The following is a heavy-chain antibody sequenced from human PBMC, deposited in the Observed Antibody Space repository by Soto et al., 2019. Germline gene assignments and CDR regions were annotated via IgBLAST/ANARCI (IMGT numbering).Heavy chain of an antibody. Sequence: GSLRLSCAASGFTFNNYAMSWVRQAPGKGLEWVSGLSGSGGNKYHGDSVKGRFTISRDNSKNTLYLQMNSLRVEDTAIYYFARRREKDCGGDCYYYFDYWGHGTLVTVSS. CDR1: GFTFNNYA. CDR2: LSGSGGNK. CDR3: ARRREKDCGGDCYYYFDY. D-gene: IGHD2-21*02. V-gene: IGHV3-23*01. J-gene: IGHJ4*01.